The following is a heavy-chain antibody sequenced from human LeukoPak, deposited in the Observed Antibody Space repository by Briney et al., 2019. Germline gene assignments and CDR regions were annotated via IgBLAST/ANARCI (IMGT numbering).Heavy chain of an antibody. CDR2: ISGSGGNT. V-gene: IGHV3-23*01. CDR1: GFTFDDYA. D-gene: IGHD2-21*01. J-gene: IGHJ4*02. Sequence: GGSLTLSCAASGFTFDDYAMRWVRQAPGKGLEWVALISGSGGNTYYADSVKGRFTISRDSSKGTLYLQMNSLRAEDTALYSCCGGSGYNSDYWGEGTLVTVSP. CDR3: CGGSGYNSDY.